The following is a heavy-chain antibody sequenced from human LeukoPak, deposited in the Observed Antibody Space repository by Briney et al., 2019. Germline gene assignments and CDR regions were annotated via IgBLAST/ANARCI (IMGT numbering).Heavy chain of an antibody. CDR1: GGSFSGYY. V-gene: IGHV4-34*01. Sequence: TSETLSLTCAVYGGSFSGYYWSWIRQPPGKGLEWIGEINHSGSTNYNPSLKSRVTISVDTSKNQFSLKLSSVTAADTAVYYCARVNILLGGGFDYWGQGTLVTVSS. J-gene: IGHJ4*02. D-gene: IGHD3-16*01. CDR3: ARVNILLGGGFDY. CDR2: INHSGST.